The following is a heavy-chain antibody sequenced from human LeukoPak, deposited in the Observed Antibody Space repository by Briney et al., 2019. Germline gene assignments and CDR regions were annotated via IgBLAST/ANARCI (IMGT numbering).Heavy chain of an antibody. CDR3: ARVGAVRGVIYYYYYYMDV. J-gene: IGHJ6*03. Sequence: PGGSLRLSCAASGFTFSSYWMSWVRQAPGKGLEWVANIKQDGSEKYYVDSVKGRFTISRDNAKNSLYLQMNSLRAEDTAVYYCARVGAVRGVIYYYYYYMDVWGKGTTVTVSS. V-gene: IGHV3-7*01. CDR1: GFTFSSYW. CDR2: IKQDGSEK. D-gene: IGHD3-10*01.